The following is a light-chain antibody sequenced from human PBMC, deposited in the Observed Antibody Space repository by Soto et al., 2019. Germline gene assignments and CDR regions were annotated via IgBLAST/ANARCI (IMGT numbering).Light chain of an antibody. CDR2: SNN. CDR3: AAWDDSLNGVV. V-gene: IGLV1-44*01. CDR1: SSNIGSNI. J-gene: IGLJ2*01. Sequence: QSVLTQPPSASGTPGQRVTISCSGSSSNIGSNIVNWYQQLPGTAPKLLIYSNNRRPSGVPDRFSGSKSGTSASLAISGLQSEHEADYYCAAWDDSLNGVVFGGGTKLSVL.